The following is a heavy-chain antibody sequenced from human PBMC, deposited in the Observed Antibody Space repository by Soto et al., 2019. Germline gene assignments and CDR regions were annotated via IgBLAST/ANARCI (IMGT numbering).Heavy chain of an antibody. CDR1: GGNFNNNA. CDR3: AKDPGHRDYFKH. D-gene: IGHD2-15*01. CDR2: IIPIIDKT. Sequence: QVQLVQSGAEVKKPGSSVKVSCKASGGNFNNNAISWVRQAPAQGLKWMGGIIPIIDKTHYAQKLKGRVKISATSGRKTSYLEYTGLTSDYSATDFRAKDPGHRDYFKHWGQGTLVTVS. V-gene: IGHV1-69*06. J-gene: IGHJ1*01.